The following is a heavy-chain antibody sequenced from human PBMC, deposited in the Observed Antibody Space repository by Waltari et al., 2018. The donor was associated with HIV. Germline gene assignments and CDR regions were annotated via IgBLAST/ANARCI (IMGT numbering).Heavy chain of an antibody. CDR3: AKAPNVIQPSYYYYGMDV. Sequence: QVQLVESGGGAVQPGGSLTLSCAASGFSFSSYAMQWVRQSPGKGLEWVGFLRYDGSDECYSGSVKGRFTISRDNFKNTLYLQMNSLRVEDTAVYYCAKAPNVIQPSYYYYGMDVWGQGTTVTVPS. CDR1: GFSFSSYA. J-gene: IGHJ6*02. V-gene: IGHV3-30*02. CDR2: LRYDGSDE.